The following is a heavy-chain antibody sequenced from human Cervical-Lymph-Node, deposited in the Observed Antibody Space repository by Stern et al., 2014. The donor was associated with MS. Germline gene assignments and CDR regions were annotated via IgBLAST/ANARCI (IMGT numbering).Heavy chain of an antibody. V-gene: IGHV1-69*01. CDR2: IIPLFGTA. CDR3: ARGRYCSSPSCYVYDY. Sequence: VQLVESGAEVKKPGSSGKVSCKASGGTFSSYAISWVRQAPGQGLEWMGGIIPLFGTANYAQKFQGRVTITADESTSTAYMELSSLRSEDTAVYYCARGRYCSSPSCYVYDYWGQGTLVTVSS. D-gene: IGHD2-2*01. J-gene: IGHJ4*02. CDR1: GGTFSSYA.